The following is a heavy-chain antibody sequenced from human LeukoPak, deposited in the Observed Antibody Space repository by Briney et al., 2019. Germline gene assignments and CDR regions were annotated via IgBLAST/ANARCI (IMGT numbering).Heavy chain of an antibody. D-gene: IGHD1-26*01. V-gene: IGHV4-59*01. CDR1: GVSISDYR. J-gene: IGHJ4*02. Sequence: SETLSLTCSVSGVSISDYRWIWIRQPPAKGLEWMGYFSYSGSTRYNPSLKSRVTMSVDTSKNQFSLRLISVAAADTAVYYCARMYSGTSYYFDFWGQGTLVTVSS. CDR3: ARMYSGTSYYFDF. CDR2: FSYSGST.